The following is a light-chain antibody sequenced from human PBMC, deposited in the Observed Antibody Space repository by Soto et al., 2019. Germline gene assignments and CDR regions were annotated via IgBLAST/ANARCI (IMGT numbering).Light chain of an antibody. V-gene: IGLV2-14*02. CDR3: SFYTISGV. J-gene: IGLJ3*02. Sequence: QSALTQPASVSGSPGQSITISCTGTSSDVGSYNLVSWYQHHPGKAPKLLIYEVSNRPSGVSNRFSGSKSGNTASLTISGLQAEDEADYYCSFYTISGVFGGGTKLTVL. CDR2: EVS. CDR1: SSDVGSYNL.